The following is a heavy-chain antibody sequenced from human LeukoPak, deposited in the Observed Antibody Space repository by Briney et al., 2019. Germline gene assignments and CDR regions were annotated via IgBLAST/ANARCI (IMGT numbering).Heavy chain of an antibody. Sequence: PGGSLRLSCAASGFTFSSYGMHWVRKAPGKGLDCVAVIWYDGSNKYYADSVKGRFTISRDNSKNTLYLQMNSLRAEDTAVYYCARDPHIVVVTAILNYYGMDVWGQGTTVTVSS. V-gene: IGHV3-33*01. CDR2: IWYDGSNK. J-gene: IGHJ6*02. D-gene: IGHD2-21*02. CDR3: ARDPHIVVVTAILNYYGMDV. CDR1: GFTFSSYG.